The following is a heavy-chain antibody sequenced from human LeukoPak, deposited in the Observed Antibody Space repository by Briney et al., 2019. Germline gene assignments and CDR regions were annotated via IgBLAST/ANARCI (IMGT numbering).Heavy chain of an antibody. J-gene: IGHJ4*02. CDR1: GFTFSYYA. CDR2: ISYDGSNK. D-gene: IGHD6-25*01. V-gene: IGHV3-30-3*01. Sequence: GRSLRLSCAASGFTFSYYAMHWVRQAPGKGLEWVAVISYDGSNKYYADSVKGRFTISRDNSKNTLYLQMNSLRVEDTAVYYCARDRHIAAAGYYFDYWGQGTLVTVSS. CDR3: ARDRHIAAAGYYFDY.